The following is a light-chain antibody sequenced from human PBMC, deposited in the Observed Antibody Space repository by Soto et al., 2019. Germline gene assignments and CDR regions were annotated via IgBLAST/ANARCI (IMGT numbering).Light chain of an antibody. J-gene: IGLJ2*01. Sequence: QSALTKPASVSGSPGQSITISCTGTSSDVGGSLSWYQQHPGKAPKLMIYDVNNRPSGASNRFSGSKSGNTASLTISGLQAEDEADYYCSSFTSSTSTIFGGGTKVTVL. CDR3: SSFTSSTSTI. CDR2: DVN. CDR1: SSDVGGSL. V-gene: IGLV2-14*01.